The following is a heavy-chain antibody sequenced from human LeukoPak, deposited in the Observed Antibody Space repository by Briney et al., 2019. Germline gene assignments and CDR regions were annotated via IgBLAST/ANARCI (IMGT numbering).Heavy chain of an antibody. Sequence: GGSLRLSCAASEFIFSNYAMHWVRQAPGQGLEYVSAISSNGGSTSYANSVKGRFTISRDNSKNTLYLQMGSLRAEDLAVYYCARGYGTGWGYYYGMDVWGPGTTVTVSS. CDR3: ARGYGTGWGYYYGMDV. CDR1: EFIFSNYA. J-gene: IGHJ6*02. CDR2: ISSNGGST. D-gene: IGHD3-10*01. V-gene: IGHV3-64*01.